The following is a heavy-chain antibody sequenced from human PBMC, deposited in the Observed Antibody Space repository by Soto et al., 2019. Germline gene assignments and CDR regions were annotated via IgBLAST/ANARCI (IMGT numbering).Heavy chain of an antibody. CDR3: ARDREMATDYYYYGMDV. CDR1: GFTFSSYS. V-gene: IGHV3-21*01. CDR2: ISSSSSYI. Sequence: GSLRLSCAASGFTFSSYSMYWVRQAPGKGLEWVSSISSSSSYIYYADSVKGRFTISRDNAKNSLYLQMNSLRAEDTAVYYCARDREMATDYYYYGMDVWGQGTTVTVSS. D-gene: IGHD5-12*01. J-gene: IGHJ6*02.